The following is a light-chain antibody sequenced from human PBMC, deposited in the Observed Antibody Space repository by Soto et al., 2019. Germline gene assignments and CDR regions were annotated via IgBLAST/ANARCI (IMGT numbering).Light chain of an antibody. CDR3: SSYTTSSTVI. CDR2: EVT. J-gene: IGLJ2*01. CDR1: SSDVGAYNY. Sequence: QSALTQPASVSGSPGQSITISCTATSSDVGAYNYVSWYQQHPGKAPKVMIYEVTNRPSGVSNRFSGSKSGYTASLTISGLQAEDEADYFCSSYTTSSTVIFGGGTKVTVL. V-gene: IGLV2-14*01.